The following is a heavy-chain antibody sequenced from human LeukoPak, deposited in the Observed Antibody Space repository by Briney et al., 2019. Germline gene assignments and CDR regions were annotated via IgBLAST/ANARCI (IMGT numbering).Heavy chain of an antibody. CDR3: ARDGEMATIPPLGMDV. V-gene: IGHV4-31*03. J-gene: IGHJ6*02. D-gene: IGHD5-24*01. CDR2: IYYSGST. Sequence: SETLSLTCTVSGGSISSGGYYWSWIRQHPGKGLEWIGYIYYSGSTYYNPSHKSRVTISVDTSKNQFSLKLSSVAAADTAVYYCARDGEMATIPPLGMDVWGQGTTVTVSS. CDR1: GGSISSGGYY.